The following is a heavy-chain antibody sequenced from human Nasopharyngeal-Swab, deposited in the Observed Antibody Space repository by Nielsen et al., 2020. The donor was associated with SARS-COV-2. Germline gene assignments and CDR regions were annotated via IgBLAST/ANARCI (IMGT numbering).Heavy chain of an antibody. CDR1: GASFTTYS. Sequence: SDTLSLTCAVYGASFTTYSWIWIRQPPGKGLEWIGEINHIGSTNYNTYNPSLNSRVTISLATSKNQFSLTLTSVTAADTAIYFCARGRYYGDYDYWGQGALVTVSS. CDR3: ARGRYYGDYDY. V-gene: IGHV4-34*01. J-gene: IGHJ4*02. D-gene: IGHD4-17*01. CDR2: INHIGST.